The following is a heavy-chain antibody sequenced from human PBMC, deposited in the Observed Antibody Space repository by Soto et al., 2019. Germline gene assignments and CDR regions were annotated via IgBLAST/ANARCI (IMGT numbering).Heavy chain of an antibody. CDR2: INHSGST. Sequence: SETLSLTCAVYGGSFSGYYWSWIRQPPGKGLEKIGEINHSGSTNYNPSLKSRVTISVDTSKNQFSLKLCSVTAAVTAVYYCARGHSVLRYLYGMDVWGQGTTVTVSS. D-gene: IGHD3-9*01. V-gene: IGHV4-34*01. J-gene: IGHJ6*02. CDR3: ARGHSVLRYLYGMDV. CDR1: GGSFSGYY.